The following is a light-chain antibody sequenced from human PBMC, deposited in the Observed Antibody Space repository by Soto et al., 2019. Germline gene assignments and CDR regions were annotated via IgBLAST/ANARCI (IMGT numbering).Light chain of an antibody. Sequence: DIQMTQSPSSLSASVGDRVTITCRASQGIAKYLAWYQQKPGKVPKLLIFAASTLQSGVPSRFTGSGSGTDFTLTISSLQPEDVATYYCQKYSSAPYTFGQGTKLEIK. CDR3: QKYSSAPYT. CDR1: QGIAKY. J-gene: IGKJ2*01. V-gene: IGKV1-27*01. CDR2: AAS.